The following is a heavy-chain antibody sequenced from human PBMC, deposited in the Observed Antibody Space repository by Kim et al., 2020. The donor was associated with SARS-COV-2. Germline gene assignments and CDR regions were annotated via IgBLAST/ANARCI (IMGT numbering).Heavy chain of an antibody. V-gene: IGHV4-34*01. CDR1: GGSFSGYY. CDR3: ARGPRGYYGSGSYYNGGLNFDY. D-gene: IGHD3-10*01. Sequence: SETLSLTCAVYGGSFSGYYWSWIRQPPGKGLEWIGEINHSGSTNYNPSLKSRVTISVDTSKNQFSLKLSSVTAAEPAVYYCARGPRGYYGSGSYYNGGLNFDYWGQGTLVTVSS. J-gene: IGHJ4*02. CDR2: INHSGST.